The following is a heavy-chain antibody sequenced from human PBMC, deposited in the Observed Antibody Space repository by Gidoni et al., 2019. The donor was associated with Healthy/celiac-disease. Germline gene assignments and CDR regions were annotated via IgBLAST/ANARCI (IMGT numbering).Heavy chain of an antibody. CDR3: ARGLGPNSVDTFDY. Sequence: GLEWIGEIYHSGSTNYNPSLKSRVTISVDKSKNQFSLKLSSVTAADTAVYYCARGLGPNSVDTFDYWGQGTLVTVSS. CDR2: IYHSGST. J-gene: IGHJ4*02. V-gene: IGHV4-4*02. D-gene: IGHD5-18*01.